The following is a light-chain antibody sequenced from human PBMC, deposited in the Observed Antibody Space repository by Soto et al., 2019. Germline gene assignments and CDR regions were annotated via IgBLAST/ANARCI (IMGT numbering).Light chain of an antibody. Sequence: EIVLTQSPGTLSLSPGDRGTLSCMVSQSVSSSYLAWYQQKPGQAPRLLIYDASRRATGIPDRFSGSGSGTDFTLTISILEPEDFAVYCCQQYGSTPRTFGQGTRLEIK. V-gene: IGKV3-20*01. CDR1: QSVSSSY. CDR3: QQYGSTPRT. J-gene: IGKJ5*01. CDR2: DAS.